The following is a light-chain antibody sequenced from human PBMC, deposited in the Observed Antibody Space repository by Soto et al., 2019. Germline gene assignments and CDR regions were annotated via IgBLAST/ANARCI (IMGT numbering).Light chain of an antibody. CDR2: AES. CDR3: QQSGNYPVT. CDR1: QGISRS. V-gene: IGKV1-8*01. Sequence: AIRMTQSTSSFAASTGDRVTITCRASQGISRSLAWYQQKPWKAPKFRIKAESTQQSVVPSGFSGSGHGTDSMYTIACRPSEAVATDYCQQSGNYPVTFGQGNKLE. J-gene: IGKJ2*01.